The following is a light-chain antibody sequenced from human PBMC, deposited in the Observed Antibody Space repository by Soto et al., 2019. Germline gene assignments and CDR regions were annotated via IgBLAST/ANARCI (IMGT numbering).Light chain of an antibody. CDR1: QNITNN. CDR2: HAS. V-gene: IGKV1-33*01. Sequence: DIQMTQSPSSLSASIGDRFTMTFQLSQNITNNLSWYQQKPGKAPNLLIYHASKLAKGVTSRFSGSGSGTDFSFIITSLQREDLATYYCQQYYGLPPLTFGQGTRLEIK. J-gene: IGKJ5*01. CDR3: QQYYGLPPLT.